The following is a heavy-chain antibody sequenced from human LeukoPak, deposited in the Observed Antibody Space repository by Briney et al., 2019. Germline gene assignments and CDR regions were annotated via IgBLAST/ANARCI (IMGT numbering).Heavy chain of an antibody. D-gene: IGHD6-13*01. CDR1: GFTFSSYN. CDR2: SSRSSSSI. V-gene: IGHV3-48*01. Sequence: PGGSLRLSCVASGFTFSSYNMHWVRQAPGKGLEWVSYSSRSSSSIYYADSVKGRFTISRDNAKNSLYLQMNSLRAEDTAVYYCARDERYSSSWNNPQGLFDYWGQGTLVTVSS. CDR3: ARDERYSSSWNNPQGLFDY. J-gene: IGHJ4*02.